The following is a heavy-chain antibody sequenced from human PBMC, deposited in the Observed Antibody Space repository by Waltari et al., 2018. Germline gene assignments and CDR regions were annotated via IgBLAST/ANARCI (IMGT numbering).Heavy chain of an antibody. V-gene: IGHV3-23*01. J-gene: IGHJ6*03. Sequence: EVQLLESGGGLVQPGGSLRLSCAASGFTFSSYAMSWVRQAPGKGLEWVSAISGSGGSPYYADSVKGRFTISRDNSKNTLYLQMNSLRAEDTAVYYCAKDGAVLEAYYYYMDVWGKGTTVTVSS. CDR3: AKDGAVLEAYYYYMDV. CDR1: GFTFSSYA. CDR2: ISGSGGSP. D-gene: IGHD1-1*01.